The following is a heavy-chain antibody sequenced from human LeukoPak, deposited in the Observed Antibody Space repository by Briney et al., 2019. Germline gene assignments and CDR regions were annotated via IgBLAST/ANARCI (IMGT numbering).Heavy chain of an antibody. J-gene: IGHJ4*02. CDR2: IYTGGGR. CDR3: ARGIDY. Sequence: GGSLRLSCAASGFTLSSYAMNWVRQAPGKELEWASVIYTGGGRYYADSVRGRFTISRDTSKNMVFLQMNSLRVEDTAVYYCARGIDYWGRGTLVTVSS. CDR1: GFTLSSYA. V-gene: IGHV3-53*01.